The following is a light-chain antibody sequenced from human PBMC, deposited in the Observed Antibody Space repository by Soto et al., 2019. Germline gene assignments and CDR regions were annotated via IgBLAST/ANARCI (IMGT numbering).Light chain of an antibody. J-gene: IGKJ5*01. V-gene: IGKV3-20*01. Sequence: EIVLTQSPGTLSLSPGERATLSCRASQSVNSNYLAWYQQKSGQAPRLLIYGASSRATGIPDKFSGSGSGPDFTLTISRLDPEDFAASYCQQYGSSPITSGQGTRLAIK. CDR2: GAS. CDR1: QSVNSNY. CDR3: QQYGSSPIT.